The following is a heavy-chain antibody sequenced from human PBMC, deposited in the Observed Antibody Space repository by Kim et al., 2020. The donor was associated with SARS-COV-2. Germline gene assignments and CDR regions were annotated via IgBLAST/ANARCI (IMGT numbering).Heavy chain of an antibody. V-gene: IGHV3-30*18. D-gene: IGHD6-6*01. CDR2: ISYDGSNK. Sequence: GGSLRLSCAASGFTFSSYGMHWVRQAPGKGLEWVAVISYDGSNKYYADSVKGRFTISRDNSKNTLYLQMNSLRAEDTAVYYCAKDSKQLGLYYYYGMDVWGQGTTVTVSS. J-gene: IGHJ6*02. CDR1: GFTFSSYG. CDR3: AKDSKQLGLYYYYGMDV.